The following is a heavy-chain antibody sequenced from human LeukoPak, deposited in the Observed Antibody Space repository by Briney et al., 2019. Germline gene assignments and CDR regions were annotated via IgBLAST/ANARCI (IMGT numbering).Heavy chain of an antibody. V-gene: IGHV4-34*01. CDR2: VNHSGST. D-gene: IGHD3-22*01. J-gene: IGHJ4*02. CDR3: ARARRLSLAVLDY. CDR1: GGSFSGYY. Sequence: PSETLSLTCAVYGGSFSGYYWSWIRQPPGKGLEWIGEVNHSGSTNYNPSLKSRVTISVDTSKNQFSLKLSSVTAADTAVYYCARARRLSLAVLDYWGQGTLVTVSS.